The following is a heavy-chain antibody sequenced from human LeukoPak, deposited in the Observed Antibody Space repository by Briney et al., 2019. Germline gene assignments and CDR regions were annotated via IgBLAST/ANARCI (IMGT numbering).Heavy chain of an antibody. J-gene: IGHJ6*03. Sequence: ASVKVSCKASGYTFTGYYMHWARQAPGQGLEWMGWINPNSGGTNYAQKFQGRVTMTRDTSISTAYMELSRLRSDDTGVYYCASGYVSPYYYYYYMDVWGKGTTVTVSS. CDR3: ASGYVSPYYYYYYMDV. CDR2: INPNSGGT. CDR1: GYTFTGYY. V-gene: IGHV1-2*02. D-gene: IGHD3-16*01.